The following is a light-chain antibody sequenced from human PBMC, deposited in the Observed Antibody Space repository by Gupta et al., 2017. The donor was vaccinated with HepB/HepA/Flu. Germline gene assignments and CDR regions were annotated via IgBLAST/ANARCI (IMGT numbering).Light chain of an antibody. V-gene: IGKV4-1*01. J-gene: IGKJ3*01. CDR1: QSVLYSSSSKNY. CDR3: QQYYSTLFT. CDR2: WAS. Sequence: DILMTQSPDSLAVSLGERATINCKSSQSVLYSSSSKNYLPCYQQKPGQPPKLLIYWASTRGSGVPDRFSGSGSGTDFTLTISSLQAEDVALYYCQQYYSTLFTFGPGTKVDIK.